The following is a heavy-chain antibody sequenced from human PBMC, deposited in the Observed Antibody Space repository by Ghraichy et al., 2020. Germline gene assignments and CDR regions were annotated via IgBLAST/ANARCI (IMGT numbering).Heavy chain of an antibody. J-gene: IGHJ4*02. V-gene: IGHV4-59*01. CDR2: VYYKGNT. CDR3: VRGSPAADY. D-gene: IGHD6-19*01. Sequence: SETLSLTCTVSGGSMTNYYWSWARQPPGKRLEWIGYVYYKGNTDYNPSVRGRVTISVDTSKNQFSLKLNSVTAADTAVYICVRGSPAADYWGQGTLVTVSS. CDR1: GGSMTNYY.